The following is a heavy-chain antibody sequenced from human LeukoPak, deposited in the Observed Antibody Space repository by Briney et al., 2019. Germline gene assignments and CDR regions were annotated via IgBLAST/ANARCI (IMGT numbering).Heavy chain of an antibody. CDR2: ISASGGTI. D-gene: IGHD1-14*01. CDR1: GFTFGSYA. CDR3: AKLHNLNSDY. V-gene: IGHV3-23*01. Sequence: GGSLRLSCAASGFTFGSYAMSWVRQAPGKGLEWVSSISASGGTIYYAGSVKGRFTISRDNSKNTLYLQMNSLRAEDTAVYYCAKLHNLNSDYWGQGTLVTVSS. J-gene: IGHJ4*02.